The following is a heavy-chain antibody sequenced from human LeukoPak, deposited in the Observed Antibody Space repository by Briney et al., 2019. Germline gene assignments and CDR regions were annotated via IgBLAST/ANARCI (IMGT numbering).Heavy chain of an antibody. CDR2: IYHSGST. CDR1: GGSISSGGYS. V-gene: IGHV4-30-2*01. J-gene: IGHJ4*02. Sequence: PSQTLSLTCAVSGGSISSGGYSWSWLRQPPGKGLEWIGYIYHSGSTYYNPSLKSRVTISVDRSKNQFSLKLSSVTAADTAVYYCARGVTIFGVVIKGNYFDYWGQGTLVTVSS. CDR3: ARGVTIFGVVIKGNYFDY. D-gene: IGHD3-3*01.